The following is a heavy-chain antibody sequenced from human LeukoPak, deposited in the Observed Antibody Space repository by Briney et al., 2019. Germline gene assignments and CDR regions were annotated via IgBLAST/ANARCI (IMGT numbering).Heavy chain of an antibody. V-gene: IGHV3-74*01. CDR2: TNGDGSDT. CDR1: GFTLSNSW. D-gene: IGHD3-10*01. CDR3: ARYHGAANDAFDI. J-gene: IGHJ3*02. Sequence: GGSLRLSCAASGFTLSNSWMHWVRQAPGKGLVWVSRTNGDGSDTSYADSVKGRFTISRDSATNTLYLQMNSLRAEDTAVYYCARYHGAANDAFDIWGQGTMVTVSP.